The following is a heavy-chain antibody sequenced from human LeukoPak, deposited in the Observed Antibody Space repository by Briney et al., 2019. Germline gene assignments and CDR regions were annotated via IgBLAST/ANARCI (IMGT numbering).Heavy chain of an antibody. D-gene: IGHD1-26*01. CDR3: ARDPYSGSYGNYYYYFMDV. CDR1: GFTFDDYA. Sequence: GGSLRLSCAASGFTFDDYAMHWVRQAPGKGLEWVSGISWNSFTIGYADSVKGRFTISRDNAKNSLYLQMNSLRAEDTAVYYCARDPYSGSYGNYYYYFMDVWGKGTTVTISS. J-gene: IGHJ6*03. CDR2: ISWNSFTI. V-gene: IGHV3-9*01.